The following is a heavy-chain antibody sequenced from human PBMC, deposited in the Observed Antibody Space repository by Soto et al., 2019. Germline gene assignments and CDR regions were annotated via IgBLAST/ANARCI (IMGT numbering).Heavy chain of an antibody. CDR3: AKGSATSRPYYFDY. Sequence: LRLSCVASGFTFSSYVMSWVRQAPGKGLEWVSAITGDGGDTFHADSVRGRLTISRDNSRNTLYLQMDSLRAEDTALYYCAKGSATSRPYYFDYWGQGTLVTVSS. CDR1: GFTFSSYV. CDR2: ITGDGGDT. J-gene: IGHJ4*02. V-gene: IGHV3-23*01.